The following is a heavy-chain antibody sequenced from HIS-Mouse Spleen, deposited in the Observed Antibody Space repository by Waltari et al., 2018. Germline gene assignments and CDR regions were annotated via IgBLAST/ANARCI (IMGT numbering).Heavy chain of an antibody. V-gene: IGHV4-34*01. CDR3: ARMGPASGSYGDY. CDR1: GGSFSGYY. D-gene: IGHD1-26*01. J-gene: IGHJ4*02. Sequence: QVQLQQWGAGLLKPSETLSLTCAVYGGSFSGYYWGWIRQPPGKGLEWVGEINHSGRSNYNPSLMSRVTIAGDTSKNQFSLRLSSVTAADTAVYDCARMGPASGSYGDYWGQGTLVTVSS. CDR2: INHSGRS.